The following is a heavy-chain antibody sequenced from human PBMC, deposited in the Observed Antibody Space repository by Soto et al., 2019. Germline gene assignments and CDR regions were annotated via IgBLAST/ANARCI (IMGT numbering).Heavy chain of an antibody. J-gene: IGHJ4*02. V-gene: IGHV4-34*01. D-gene: IGHD2-2*01. CDR2: IYYSGST. CDR1: GGSFSGYY. Sequence: SETLSLTCAVYGGSFSGYYSSYIRQPPGKGLEWIGEIYYSGSTNYNPSLKSRVTISVDTSKNQFSLKLSSVTAADTAVYYCARDPAYCSSTSCYWDYWGQGTLVTVSS. CDR3: ARDPAYCSSTSCYWDY.